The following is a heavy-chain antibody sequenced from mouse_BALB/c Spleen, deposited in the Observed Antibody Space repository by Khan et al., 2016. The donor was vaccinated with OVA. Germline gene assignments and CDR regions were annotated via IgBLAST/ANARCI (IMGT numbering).Heavy chain of an antibody. Sequence: QVQLQQSGPELKKPGESVQLSCKASGFTFTNYGMNWVKQAPGKGLKWMGWINTYTGEPTFADDFKGRFAFSLETSASTAYLQINSLKNEDTATYFCARVGYNGTMDCWGQGTSVTVSS. V-gene: IGHV9-3-1*01. CDR3: ARVGYNGTMDC. D-gene: IGHD2-14*01. J-gene: IGHJ4*01. CDR2: INTYTGEP. CDR1: GFTFTNYG.